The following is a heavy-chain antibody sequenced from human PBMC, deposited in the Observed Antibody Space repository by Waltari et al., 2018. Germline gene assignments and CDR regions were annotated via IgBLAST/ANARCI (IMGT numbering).Heavy chain of an antibody. CDR2: IYYRVRT. J-gene: IGHJ3*02. Sequence: QVQLQESGPGLVKPSETLSLTCTVSGGSISSYYWSWIRHPPGKGMEWIGYIYYRVRTSGNPALESGVTGSVCTTKNQCSRARCSVTAGDTAVDYCARDRGSRTTGSNAFDIWGQGTIVTVSS. V-gene: IGHV4-59*01. CDR3: ARDRGSRTTGSNAFDI. D-gene: IGHD1-1*01. CDR1: GGSISSYY.